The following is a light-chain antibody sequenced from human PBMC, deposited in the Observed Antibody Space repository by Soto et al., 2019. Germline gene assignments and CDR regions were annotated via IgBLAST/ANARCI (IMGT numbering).Light chain of an antibody. CDR3: SSYTSYSTWV. CDR2: EVT. Sequence: QSVLTQPASVSGSPGQSITISCTGTSSDVGNHNYVSWYQQHPGTAPKLMIYEVTNRPSGVSNRFSGSKSGNTASLTISGLQAEDEGDYYCSSYTSYSTWVFGGGTKLTVL. CDR1: SSDVGNHNY. V-gene: IGLV2-14*01. J-gene: IGLJ3*02.